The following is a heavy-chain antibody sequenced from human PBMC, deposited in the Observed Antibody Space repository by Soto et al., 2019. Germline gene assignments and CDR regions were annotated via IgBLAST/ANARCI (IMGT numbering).Heavy chain of an antibody. CDR2: IYYSGST. CDR3: ARLVYDTRLNYMYFDF. CDR1: GGSISSGGYY. D-gene: IGHD3-10*01. Sequence: KPSETLSLTCTVSGGSISSGGYYWSWIRQHPGKGLEWIGYIYYSGSTYYNPSLKRRVAISVDTSKNQFSLKLTSVTAADTAIYFCARLVYDTRLNYMYFDFWGQGTLVTVSS. V-gene: IGHV4-31*03. J-gene: IGHJ4*02.